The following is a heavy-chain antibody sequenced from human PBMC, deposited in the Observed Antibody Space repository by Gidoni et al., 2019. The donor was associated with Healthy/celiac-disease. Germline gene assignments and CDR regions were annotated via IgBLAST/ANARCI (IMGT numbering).Heavy chain of an antibody. CDR1: GGSFSNSY. D-gene: IGHD4-4*01. CDR3: ARGRGTETTGPLWRYKYYGMDV. J-gene: IGHJ6*02. CDR2: INHSGST. Sequence: QVQLQQWGAGLLKPSETLSLTCAVYGGSFSNSYWSWIRQPPGKGLEWIGEINHSGSTNYNPSIKSRVTISVDTSKNQFSVKLSSVTAADTAVYYCARGRGTETTGPLWRYKYYGMDVWGQGTTVTVSS. V-gene: IGHV4-34*01.